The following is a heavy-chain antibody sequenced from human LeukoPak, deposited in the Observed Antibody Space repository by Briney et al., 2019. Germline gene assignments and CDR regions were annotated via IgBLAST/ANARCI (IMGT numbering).Heavy chain of an antibody. Sequence: GGSLRLSCAASGFTFSSYEMNWVRQAPGKGLEWVSYISSSGSTIYYADSVKGRFTISRDNAKNSLYLQMNSLRAEDTAVYYCAVTTGLIDDYWGQGTLVTVSS. CDR3: AVTTGLIDDY. CDR1: GFTFSSYE. J-gene: IGHJ4*02. D-gene: IGHD4-17*01. CDR2: ISSSGSTI. V-gene: IGHV3-48*03.